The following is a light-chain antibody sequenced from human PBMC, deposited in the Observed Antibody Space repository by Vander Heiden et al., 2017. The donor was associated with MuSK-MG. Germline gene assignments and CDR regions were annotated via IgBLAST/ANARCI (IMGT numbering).Light chain of an antibody. V-gene: IGKV3-11*01. CDR1: QSVSNY. CDR2: DAA. Sequence: EIVLTQSPATLSLSPGERATLSCRASQSVSNYLAWYQQKPGQAPRLLIYDAANRATDSPARFSGSGSGTDFTLTISSLEPQDFAVDYCQQRSNWPRYTFGQGTKLEIK. J-gene: IGKJ2*01. CDR3: QQRSNWPRYT.